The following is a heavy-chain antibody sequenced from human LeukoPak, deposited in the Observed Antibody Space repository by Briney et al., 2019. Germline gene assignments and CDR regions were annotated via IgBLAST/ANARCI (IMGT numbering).Heavy chain of an antibody. CDR1: GFTFSSYW. CDR3: ARVRVCPRCHFDY. CDR2: ISPDGSSA. V-gene: IGHV3-74*01. D-gene: IGHD3-16*01. Sequence: GGSLRLSCAASGFTFSSYWMHWVRQAPGKGLVWVSRISPDGSSALYTDSVKGRFTISRDNAKNTLYLQMNSLRGDDTAVYYCARVRVCPRCHFDYWGQGTLVTVSS. J-gene: IGHJ4*02.